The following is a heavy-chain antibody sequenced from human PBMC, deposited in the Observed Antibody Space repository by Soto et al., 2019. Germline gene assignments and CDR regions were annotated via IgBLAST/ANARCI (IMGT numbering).Heavy chain of an antibody. V-gene: IGHV4-34*01. CDR1: GGSFSGYY. CDR2: INHSGST. D-gene: IGHD6-19*01. Sequence: SETLSLTCAVYGGSFSGYYWSWIRQPPGKGLEWIGEINHSGSTNYNPSLKSRVTISVDTPKNQFSLKLSSVTAADTAVYYCALYSSGSGRSHYYYGMDVWGQGTTVTVSS. CDR3: ALYSSGSGRSHYYYGMDV. J-gene: IGHJ6*02.